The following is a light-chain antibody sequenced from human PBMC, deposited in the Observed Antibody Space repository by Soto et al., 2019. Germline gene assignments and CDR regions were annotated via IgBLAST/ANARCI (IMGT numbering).Light chain of an antibody. CDR3: QHYDSSLWT. CDR2: DAS. CDR1: QSVSSY. V-gene: IGKV3-20*01. J-gene: IGKJ1*01. Sequence: EIVLTQSPATLSLSPGERATLSCRASQSVSSYLAWYQQKPGQAPRLLIYDASNRATGIPDRFSGSGSGTDFTLTISRLEPEDFAVYYCQHYDSSLWTFGQGTQVEIK.